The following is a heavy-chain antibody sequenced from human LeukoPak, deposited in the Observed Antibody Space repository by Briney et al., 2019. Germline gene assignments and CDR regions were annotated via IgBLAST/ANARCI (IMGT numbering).Heavy chain of an antibody. V-gene: IGHV3-48*01. CDR3: AIDYEYAFDN. Sequence: AGGSLRLSCAPSGYTFRDYSMNWVRQDPGKGLERISYIGIDSGNTIYADSVKGRFTFSGDKDKNSLDLQIISLRVEDTAVYYCAIDYEYAFDNWGQGTMVTVSS. CDR1: GYTFRDYS. D-gene: IGHD5-12*01. J-gene: IGHJ4*02. CDR2: IGIDSGNT.